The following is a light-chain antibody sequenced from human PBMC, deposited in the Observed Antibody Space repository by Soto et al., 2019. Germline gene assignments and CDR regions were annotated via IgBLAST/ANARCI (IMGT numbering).Light chain of an antibody. CDR1: QNFSTY. CDR2: DAS. Sequence: EIVLTQSPATLSLSPGERVTLSCRARQNFSTYLAWYQQKPGQAPRLLIYDASDRATGIPARFSGSGSGTDFTLTTSSPAPEDSAVYYCQQRTNWLTFGPGTKVDIK. CDR3: QQRTNWLT. V-gene: IGKV3-11*01. J-gene: IGKJ3*01.